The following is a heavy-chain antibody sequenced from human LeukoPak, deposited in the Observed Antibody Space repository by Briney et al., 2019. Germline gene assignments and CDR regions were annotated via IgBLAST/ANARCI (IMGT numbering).Heavy chain of an antibody. V-gene: IGHV1-69*06. J-gene: IGHJ4*02. CDR2: IIPIFGTT. D-gene: IGHD2-21*01. Sequence: GASVKVSCKASGGTFNSYAISWVRQAPGQGLEWMGGIIPIFGTTNYARKFRGRVTLTADKSTRTAYMELSSLRSEDTAVYYCARDGDEGFDYWGQGTLVTVSS. CDR3: ARDGDEGFDY. CDR1: GGTFNSYA.